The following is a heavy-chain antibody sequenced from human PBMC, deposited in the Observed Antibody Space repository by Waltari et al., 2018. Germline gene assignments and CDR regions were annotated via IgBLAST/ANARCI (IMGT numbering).Heavy chain of an antibody. V-gene: IGHV4-59*08. CDR3: ARRGSYVDF. CDR1: SGVSGVSMKSYY. CDR2: GDHKGTT. D-gene: IGHD3-16*01. Sequence: QVQLQESGPGLVKPSETLSLSCAVSGVSGVSMKSYYWTWIRHPPGKGLEWIGYGDHKGTTNYNPSLKSRLMISVDTSKNLVSLELTSVTAADTAVYYCARRGSYVDFWGQGTLVTVSS. J-gene: IGHJ4*02.